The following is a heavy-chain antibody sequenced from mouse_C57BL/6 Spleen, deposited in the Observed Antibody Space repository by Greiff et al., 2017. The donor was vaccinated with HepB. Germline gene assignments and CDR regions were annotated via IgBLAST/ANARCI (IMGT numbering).Heavy chain of an antibody. Sequence: EVKVVESGGGLVKPGGSLKLSCAASGFTFSDYGMHWVRQAPEKGLEWVAYISSGSSTIYYADTVKGRFTISRDNAKNTLFLQMTSLRSEDTAMYYCARRFYYGYDEEYFDYWGQGTTLTVSS. J-gene: IGHJ2*01. V-gene: IGHV5-17*01. CDR2: ISSGSSTI. CDR3: ARRFYYGYDEEYFDY. CDR1: GFTFSDYG. D-gene: IGHD2-2*01.